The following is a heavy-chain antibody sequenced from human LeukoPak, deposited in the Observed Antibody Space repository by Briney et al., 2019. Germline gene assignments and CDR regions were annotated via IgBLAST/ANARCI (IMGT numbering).Heavy chain of an antibody. CDR1: GFTFSSYA. J-gene: IGHJ4*02. D-gene: IGHD1-26*01. CDR2: ISISGGST. Sequence: TGGSLRLSCAASGFTFSSYAMSWVRQAPGKGLGWVSAISISGGSTYYADSVKGRFTISRGNSKNTLYLQMNSLRAEDTAVYYCAKGLKWALPLDYWGQGTLVTVSS. CDR3: AKGLKWALPLDY. V-gene: IGHV3-23*01.